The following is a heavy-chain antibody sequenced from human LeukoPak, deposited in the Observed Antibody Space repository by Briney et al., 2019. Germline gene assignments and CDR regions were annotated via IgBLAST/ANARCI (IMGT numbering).Heavy chain of an antibody. J-gene: IGHJ4*02. CDR3: ARDPLLGYCSGGSCYRGTDY. Sequence: GGSLRLSCTVSGFTLSSYEMSWIRQAPGKGLEWVSAISGSGGSTYYADSVKGRFTISRDNSKNTLYLQMNSLRAEDTAVYYCARDPLLGYCSGGSCYRGTDYWGQGTLVTVSS. CDR2: ISGSGGST. V-gene: IGHV3-23*01. CDR1: GFTLSSYE. D-gene: IGHD2-15*01.